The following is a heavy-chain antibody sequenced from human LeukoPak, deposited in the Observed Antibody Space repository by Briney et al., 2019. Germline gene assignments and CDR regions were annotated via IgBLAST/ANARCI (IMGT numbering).Heavy chain of an antibody. CDR3: ARGDYYDSSGYFPLRAFDI. V-gene: IGHV3-33*01. CDR2: IWYDGSNK. Sequence: GGSLRLSCAASGFTFSSYGMHWVRQAPGKGLERVAVIWYDGSNKYYADSVKGRFTISRDNSKNTLYLQMNSLRAEDTAVYYCARGDYYDSSGYFPLRAFDIWGQGTMVTVSS. CDR1: GFTFSSYG. J-gene: IGHJ3*02. D-gene: IGHD3-22*01.